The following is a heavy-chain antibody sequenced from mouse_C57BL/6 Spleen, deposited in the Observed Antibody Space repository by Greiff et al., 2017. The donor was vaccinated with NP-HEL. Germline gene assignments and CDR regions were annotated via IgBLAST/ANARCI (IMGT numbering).Heavy chain of an antibody. V-gene: IGHV1-76*01. D-gene: IGHD1-1*01. J-gene: IGHJ2*01. Sequence: QVQLQQSGAELVRPGASVKLSCKASGYTFTDYYINWVKQRPGQGLEWIARIYPGSGNTYYNEKFKGKATLTAEKSSSTAYMQLSSLTSEDSAVYFCARGGGSSTTYFDYWGQGTTLTVSS. CDR2: IYPGSGNT. CDR1: GYTFTDYY. CDR3: ARGGGSSTTYFDY.